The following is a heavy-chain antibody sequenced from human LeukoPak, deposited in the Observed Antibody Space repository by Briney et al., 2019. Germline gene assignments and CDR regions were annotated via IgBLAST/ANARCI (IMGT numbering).Heavy chain of an antibody. Sequence: PGGSLRLSCAASGFTVSSNYMSWVRQAPGKGLEWVSVIYSGGSTYYADSVKGRFTISRDNSKNTLYLQMNSLRAEDTAVYYCANPFPGGSSSGAYLIDYWGQGTLVTVSS. CDR2: IYSGGST. D-gene: IGHD6-6*01. CDR3: ANPFPGGSSSGAYLIDY. V-gene: IGHV3-66*01. J-gene: IGHJ4*02. CDR1: GFTVSSNY.